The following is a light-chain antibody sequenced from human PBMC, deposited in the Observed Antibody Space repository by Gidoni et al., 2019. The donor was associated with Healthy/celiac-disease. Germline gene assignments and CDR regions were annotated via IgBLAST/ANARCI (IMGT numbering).Light chain of an antibody. CDR3: QQYYSTLWT. V-gene: IGKV4-1*01. J-gene: IGKJ1*01. CDR1: PRVLYSSNNKNY. Sequence: LVMTQSPDSLAVSLGERATINCKSSPRVLYSSNNKNYLAWYQQKPGQPPKLLIYWASTRESGVPDRFSGSGSGTDFTLTISSLQAEDVAVYYCQQYYSTLWTFGQGTKVEIK. CDR2: WAS.